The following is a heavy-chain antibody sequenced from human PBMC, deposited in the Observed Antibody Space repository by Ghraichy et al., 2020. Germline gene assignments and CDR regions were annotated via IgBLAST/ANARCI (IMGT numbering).Heavy chain of an antibody. V-gene: IGHV4-39*01. CDR3: ARHGSYDYGFDY. CDR2: IYYSGST. CDR1: GGSISSSSYY. J-gene: IGHJ4*02. D-gene: IGHD4-17*01. Sequence: SETLSLTCTVSGGSISSSSYYWGWIRQPPGKGLEWIGSIYYSGSTYYNPSLKSRVTISVDTSKNQFSLKLSPVTAADTAVYCCARHGSYDYGFDYWGQGTLVTFSS.